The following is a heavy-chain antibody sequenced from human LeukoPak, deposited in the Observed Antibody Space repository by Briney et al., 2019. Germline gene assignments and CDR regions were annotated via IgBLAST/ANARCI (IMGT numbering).Heavy chain of an antibody. Sequence: SETLSLTCSLSGGSFSNYYWHWIRQSAEKGLEWIGHIYHTGDTNDNPSLKSRLTISVDKSRNLFSLRLTSVTAADTASCYCARDGSKRWYPLMKWGQGTLVTVSS. CDR1: GGSFSNYY. V-gene: IGHV4-4*07. CDR2: IYHTGDT. D-gene: IGHD6-13*01. J-gene: IGHJ4*01. CDR3: ARDGSKRWYPLMK.